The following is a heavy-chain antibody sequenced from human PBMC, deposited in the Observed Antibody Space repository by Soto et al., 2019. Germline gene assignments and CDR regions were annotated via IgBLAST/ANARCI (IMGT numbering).Heavy chain of an antibody. V-gene: IGHV4-4*02. CDR2: IYHSGST. D-gene: IGHD3-3*01. CDR3: ARVSWSYYYGMDV. CDR1: GGSISSINW. J-gene: IGHJ6*02. Sequence: QVQLQESGPGLVKPSGTLSLTCAVAGGSISSINWWSWVRQPPGKGLEWIGDIYHSGSTNYNPSLTSRVTISVDKTKDQFALKLSSVTAADTAVYYCARVSWSYYYGMDVWRQGITVTVSS.